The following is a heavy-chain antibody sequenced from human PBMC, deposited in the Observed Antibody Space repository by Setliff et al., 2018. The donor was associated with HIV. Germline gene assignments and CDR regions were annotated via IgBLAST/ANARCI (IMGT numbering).Heavy chain of an antibody. CDR2: IYPGDSDT. Sequence: GESLKISCHLSGYSFVDFWIGWVRQMPGKGLEWMGIIYPGDSDTRYSPSFQGQVTISADKSISTAYLQWSSLKASDTALYYCARLNSPTPSYYGMDVWGQGTTVTVSS. CDR1: GYSFVDFW. D-gene: IGHD1-7*01. J-gene: IGHJ6*02. CDR3: ARLNSPTPSYYGMDV. V-gene: IGHV5-51*01.